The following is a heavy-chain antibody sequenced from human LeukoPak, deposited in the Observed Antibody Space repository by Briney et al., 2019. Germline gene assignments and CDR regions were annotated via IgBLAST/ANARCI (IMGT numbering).Heavy chain of an antibody. CDR1: GFTFSSYA. V-gene: IGHV3-21*01. Sequence: GGSLRLSCAASGFTFSSYAMSWVRQAPGKGLEWVSSFGTRSTSIYHAGSVKGRFAISRDNAKNSLYLQMNSLRAEDTALYYCAREVSEGFDFWGQGTLVTVSS. D-gene: IGHD3-22*01. CDR2: FGTRSTSI. CDR3: AREVSEGFDF. J-gene: IGHJ4*02.